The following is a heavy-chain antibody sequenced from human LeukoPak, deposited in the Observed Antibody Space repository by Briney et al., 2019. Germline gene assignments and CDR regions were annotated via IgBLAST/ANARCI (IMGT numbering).Heavy chain of an antibody. Sequence: GASVKVSCKASGFTFTTYTMHWVRQAPGQRLEWMGWINAANGNTQYSQKFQGRVTMTRDTSTSTVYMELSSLRSEDTAVYYCARELTVTTKSPLDYWGQGTLVTVSS. V-gene: IGHV1-3*01. CDR2: INAANGNT. CDR3: ARELTVTTKSPLDY. D-gene: IGHD4-17*01. CDR1: GFTFTTYT. J-gene: IGHJ4*02.